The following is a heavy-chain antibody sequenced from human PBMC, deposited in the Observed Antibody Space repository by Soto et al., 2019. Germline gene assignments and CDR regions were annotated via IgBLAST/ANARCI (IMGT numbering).Heavy chain of an antibody. Sequence: QVQLVESGGGVVQPGRSLRLSCAASGFTFSSYGIHWVRQAPGKGLEWVAVISYDGSNKYYANSVKGRFTISRDNSKNTLYLQMNSLRAEDTAGYYCAKGAYAVVAASYFDYWGQGTLVTVSS. CDR2: ISYDGSNK. J-gene: IGHJ4*02. V-gene: IGHV3-30*18. CDR3: AKGAYAVVAASYFDY. CDR1: GFTFSSYG. D-gene: IGHD2-15*01.